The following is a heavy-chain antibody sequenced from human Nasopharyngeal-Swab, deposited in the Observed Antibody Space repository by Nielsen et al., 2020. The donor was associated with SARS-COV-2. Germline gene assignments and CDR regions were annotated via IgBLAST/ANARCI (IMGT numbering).Heavy chain of an antibody. CDR1: GFTFSNYE. CDR3: ARASRAWY. CDR2: ISESDGTS. Sequence: GESLKISCAASGFTFSNYEMNLVRQAPGKGLEWVSYISESDGTSYYADSVGGRFTISRDNAKNSLYLQMTSLRAEDTAVYYCARASRAWYWGQGALVTVSS. J-gene: IGHJ4*02. V-gene: IGHV3-48*03.